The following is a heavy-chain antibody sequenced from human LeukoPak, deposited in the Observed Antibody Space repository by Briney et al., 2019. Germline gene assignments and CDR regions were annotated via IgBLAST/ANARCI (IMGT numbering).Heavy chain of an antibody. Sequence: PRGSLRLSCAASGFTFSSYAMHWVRQAPGKGLEWVAVISFDGSNKYYADSVKGRFTISGDNSKNTLFLQMNSLRVEDTALYYCAKGFAASGWLWFFDYWGQGTLVTVSS. V-gene: IGHV3-30*18. J-gene: IGHJ4*02. CDR3: AKGFAASGWLWFFDY. CDR2: ISFDGSNK. D-gene: IGHD6-19*01. CDR1: GFTFSSYA.